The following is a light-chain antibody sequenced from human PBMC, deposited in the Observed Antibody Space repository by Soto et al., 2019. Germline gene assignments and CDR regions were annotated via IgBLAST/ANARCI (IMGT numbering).Light chain of an antibody. Sequence: EIVLTQSPGTLSLSPGERATLSCRASQSVSSSYLAWYQQKPGQAPRLLIYGASSRATGIPDRFRGSGSGTDFTLTISRLEPEDFAVYYCQQDGSSLYTFGQGTKLEIK. J-gene: IGKJ2*01. CDR1: QSVSSSY. CDR3: QQDGSSLYT. CDR2: GAS. V-gene: IGKV3-20*01.